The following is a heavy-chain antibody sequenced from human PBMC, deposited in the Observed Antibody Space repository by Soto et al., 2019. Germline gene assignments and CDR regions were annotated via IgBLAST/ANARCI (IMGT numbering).Heavy chain of an antibody. D-gene: IGHD6-19*01. CDR1: GYTFTSYD. CDR2: MNPNSGNT. J-gene: IGHJ3*02. V-gene: IGHV1-8*01. Sequence: ASVKVSCKASGYTFTSYDINWVRQATGQGLEWMGWMNPNSGNTGYAQKFQGRVTMTRNTSISTAYMGLSSLRSEDTAVYYCAREPAVAGSAFDIWGQGTMVTVSS. CDR3: AREPAVAGSAFDI.